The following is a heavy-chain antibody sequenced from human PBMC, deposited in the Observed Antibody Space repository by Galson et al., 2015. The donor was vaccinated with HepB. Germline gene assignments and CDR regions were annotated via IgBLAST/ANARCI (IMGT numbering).Heavy chain of an antibody. Sequence: TLSLTCTVSGGSISSGGYYWSWIRQHPGKGLEWIGYIYYSGSTYYNPTLKSRVTISVDTSKNQFSLKLSSVTAADTAVYYCARDNTDPRNNYGMDVWGQGTTVTVSS. J-gene: IGHJ6*02. CDR1: GGSISSGGYY. CDR3: ARDNTDPRNNYGMDV. V-gene: IGHV4-31*03. CDR2: IYYSGST.